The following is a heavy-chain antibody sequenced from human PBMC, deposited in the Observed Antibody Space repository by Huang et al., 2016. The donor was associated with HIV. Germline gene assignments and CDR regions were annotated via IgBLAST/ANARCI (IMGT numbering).Heavy chain of an antibody. Sequence: QLQLQESGPGLVKPSETLSLTCSVSGGSLRGSSYYWGWIRQPPGKGLEWIGNSYYSGSTYYNPSLKSRVTISVDTSKNQFTLKLNSVTAADTAVYYWANFIQYYDFPKLMDVWGQGTTVTVSS. CDR2: SYYSGST. CDR3: ANFIQYYDFPKLMDV. J-gene: IGHJ6*02. CDR1: GGSLRGSSYY. D-gene: IGHD3-3*01. V-gene: IGHV4-39*01.